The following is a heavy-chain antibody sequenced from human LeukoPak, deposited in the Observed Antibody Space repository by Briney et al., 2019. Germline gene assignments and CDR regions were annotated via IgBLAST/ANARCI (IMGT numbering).Heavy chain of an antibody. CDR2: ISGSGGST. Sequence: GGSLRLSCAASAFTFSSYAMSWVRQAPGKGLEWVSAISGSGGSTYYADSVKGRFAISSDNSKNTLYLQTNSLRAEHTAIYYCAKFVGDYSYYYYMDVWGKGATVTVSS. V-gene: IGHV3-23*01. D-gene: IGHD4-17*01. CDR1: AFTFSSYA. CDR3: AKFVGDYSYYYYMDV. J-gene: IGHJ6*03.